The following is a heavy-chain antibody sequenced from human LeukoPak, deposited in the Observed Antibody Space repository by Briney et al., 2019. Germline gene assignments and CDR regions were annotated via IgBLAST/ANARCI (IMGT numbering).Heavy chain of an antibody. J-gene: IGHJ4*02. CDR1: GGTFSSDS. D-gene: IGHD3-3*01. V-gene: IGHV1-69*02. CDR3: ARGDGGHDFWSNYPLDS. CDR2: IIPLLGIE. Sequence: AASVKVSRKASGGTFSSDSFSWVRQAPGQGAEWMGRIIPLLGIENCAQKFQDRLTIMADKSTSTVYMELSSLRSGDTAVYYCARGDGGHDFWSNYPLDSWGQGTMVTVSS.